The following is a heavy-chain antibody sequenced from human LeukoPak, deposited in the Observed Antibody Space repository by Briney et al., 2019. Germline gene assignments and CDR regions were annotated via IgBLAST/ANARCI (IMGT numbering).Heavy chain of an antibody. D-gene: IGHD5-18*01. CDR2: FSPGDSDT. J-gene: IGHJ4*02. CDR3: ASSWAMAQNLDS. CDR1: GYSFTSSC. V-gene: IGHV5-51*01. Sequence: GAHLRISCKGSGYSFTSSCIGRVRQLPAKGLEWMGGFSPGDSDTSYNPSFQGQVTISADTSISPASLQWSSLKASATALYYCASSWAMAQNLDSWGQRTLVTVS.